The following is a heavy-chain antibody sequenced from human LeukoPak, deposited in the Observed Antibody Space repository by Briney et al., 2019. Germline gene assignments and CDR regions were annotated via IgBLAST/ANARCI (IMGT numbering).Heavy chain of an antibody. CDR3: AKAIAARPIDWFDP. V-gene: IGHV3-23*01. CDR1: GITFSSYA. D-gene: IGHD6-6*01. CDR2: ISGNGGNT. J-gene: IGHJ5*02. Sequence: GGSLRLSCAASGITFSSYAMSWVRQAPGKGLEWVSAISGNGGNTYYADSVKGRFTISRDNSKNTLYLQMNSLRAEDTAVYYCAKAIAARPIDWFDPWGQGTLVTVSS.